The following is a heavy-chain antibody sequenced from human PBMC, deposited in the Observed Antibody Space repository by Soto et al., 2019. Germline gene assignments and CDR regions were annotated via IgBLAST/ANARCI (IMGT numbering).Heavy chain of an antibody. D-gene: IGHD2-21*01. CDR1: GFTFSSYG. V-gene: IGHV3-30*18. CDR3: AKVSPRVVVIAYFDY. CDR2: ISYDGSNK. Sequence: QVQLGESGGGVVQPGRSLRLSCAASGFTFSSYGMHWVRQAPGKGLEWVAVISYDGSNKYYADSVKGRFTISRDNSKNTLYLQMNSLRAEDTAVYYCAKVSPRVVVIAYFDYWGQGTLVTVSS. J-gene: IGHJ4*02.